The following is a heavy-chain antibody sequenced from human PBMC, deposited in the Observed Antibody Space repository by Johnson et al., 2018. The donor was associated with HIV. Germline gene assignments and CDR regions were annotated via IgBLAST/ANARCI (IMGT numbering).Heavy chain of an antibody. CDR3: ARDRSSGWYGRVDAFDI. J-gene: IGHJ3*02. V-gene: IGHV3-66*02. CDR1: GFTFDDYG. D-gene: IGHD6-19*01. Sequence: VQLVESGGGLVQPGRSLILSCAASGFTFDDYGMSWVRQAPGKGLEWVSLIYSGGSTYYADSVKGRFTISRDNSKNTLYLQMNSLGAEDTAVYYCARDRSSGWYGRVDAFDIWGQGTMVTVSS. CDR2: IYSGGST.